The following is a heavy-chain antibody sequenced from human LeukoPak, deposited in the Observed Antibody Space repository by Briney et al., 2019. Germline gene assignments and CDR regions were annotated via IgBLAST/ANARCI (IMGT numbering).Heavy chain of an antibody. CDR2: IYPGDSGT. D-gene: IGHD6-13*01. CDR3: ARVYIAAAASQFDY. CDR1: GYSFTNYW. J-gene: IGHJ4*02. Sequence: GESLKISCKGSGYSFTNYWIGWVRQMPGKGLEWMGIIYPGDSGTRYSPSFRGQVTISVDKSISTAYLQWSSLKASDTAMYYCARVYIAAAASQFDYWGQGTLVTVSS. V-gene: IGHV5-51*01.